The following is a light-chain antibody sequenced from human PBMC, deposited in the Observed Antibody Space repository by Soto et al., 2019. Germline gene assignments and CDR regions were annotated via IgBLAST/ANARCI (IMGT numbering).Light chain of an antibody. J-gene: IGLJ1*01. CDR2: EVS. CDR1: SSDVGAYSD. V-gene: IGLV2-8*01. Sequence: QSALTQPPSASGSPGQSVTISCTGTSSDVGAYSDLSWYQQHPGKAPKLMIYEVSKRPSGVPDRFSGSKSGNTASLTVSGLQAEDEADYYCSSYAGSNNYVFGTGTKVTVL. CDR3: SSYAGSNNYV.